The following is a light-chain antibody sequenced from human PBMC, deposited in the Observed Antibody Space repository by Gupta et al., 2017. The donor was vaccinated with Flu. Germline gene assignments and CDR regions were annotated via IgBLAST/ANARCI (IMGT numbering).Light chain of an antibody. CDR1: NGHGGCA. J-gene: IGLJ3*02. Sequence: VKLTCTVSNGHGGCAIAWHQQRPDTGPTYLMMVYRDGSHTKGDRIPDRVSGSGSAPALTLTRSSLQAEEESYYYCQNWGTGMGVFGGGTKLTVL. CDR3: QNWGTGMGV. CDR2: VYRDGSH. V-gene: IGLV4-69*01.